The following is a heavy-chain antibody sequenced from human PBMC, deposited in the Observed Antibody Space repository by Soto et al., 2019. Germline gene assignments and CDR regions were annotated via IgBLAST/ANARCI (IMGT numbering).Heavy chain of an antibody. Sequence: GGSLRLSCAASGFTFSSYWMSWVRQAPGKGLEWVANIKQDGSEKYYVDSVKGRFTISRDNAKNSLYLQMNSLRAEDTAVYYCARGGHRGYDTGTNYYYYYGMDVWGQGTTVTVSS. CDR1: GFTFSSYW. CDR2: IKQDGSEK. D-gene: IGHD5-12*01. J-gene: IGHJ6*02. CDR3: ARGGHRGYDTGTNYYYYYGMDV. V-gene: IGHV3-7*01.